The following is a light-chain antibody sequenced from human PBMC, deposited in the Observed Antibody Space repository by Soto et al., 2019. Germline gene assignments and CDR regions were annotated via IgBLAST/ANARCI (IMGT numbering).Light chain of an antibody. V-gene: IGLV2-14*01. CDR1: SSDVGGYDY. CDR2: EVN. CDR3: SAYTTSKTLI. J-gene: IGLJ1*01. Sequence: QSVLTQPASVSGSPGQSVTISCTGTSSDVGGYDYVSWYQQHPGTAPKLILYEVNNRPSGVSNRFSGSKSGNTASLIISGLQTEDEANYYCSAYTTSKTLIFGTGTKGTV.